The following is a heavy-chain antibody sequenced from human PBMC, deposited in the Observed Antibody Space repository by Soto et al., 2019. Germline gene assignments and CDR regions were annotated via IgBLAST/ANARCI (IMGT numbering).Heavy chain of an antibody. CDR1: GFTFSSYA. V-gene: IGHV3-23*01. D-gene: IGHD4-17*01. Sequence: GGSLRLSCAASGFTFSSYAMSWVRQAPGKGLEWVSAISGSGGSTYYAYSVKGRFTISRDNSKNTLYLQMNSQSAEDTAVYYCAKSPSHYGGPDSYYFDYWGQGTLVTVSS. J-gene: IGHJ4*02. CDR3: AKSPSHYGGPDSYYFDY. CDR2: ISGSGGST.